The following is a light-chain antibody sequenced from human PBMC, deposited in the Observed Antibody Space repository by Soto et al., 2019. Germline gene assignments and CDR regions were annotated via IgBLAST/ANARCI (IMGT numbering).Light chain of an antibody. CDR3: QRTYNAPPRLT. V-gene: IGKV1-27*01. J-gene: IGKJ4*01. CDR2: IAS. CDR1: QGISSY. Sequence: DIQLTQSPSSLSASVGDRVTITCRVSQGISSYLNWYRQTPGKVPKILVYIASNLQSGVPARFSGIGAGTDFTHTISRLQPEDGETYNGQRTYNAPPRLTFGGGTKVEIK.